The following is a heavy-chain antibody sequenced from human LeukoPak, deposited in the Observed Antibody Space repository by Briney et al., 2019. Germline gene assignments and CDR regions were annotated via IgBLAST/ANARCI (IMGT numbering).Heavy chain of an antibody. CDR1: GGSFSDYS. J-gene: IGHJ6*03. V-gene: IGHV4-34*01. Sequence: SQTLSLTCTVYGGSFSDYSWSWIRQPPGKGREWIGEIKPSGGTNHHPSLVSRVSMSLDTSKNQISLRVSSVTAADTAVYYCARIGYSFSINDWSRTGLGAYPTKYYYYMDVWGKGTTVTVSS. D-gene: IGHD5-18*01. CDR3: ARIGYSFSINDWSRTGLGAYPTKYYYYMDV. CDR2: IKPSGGT.